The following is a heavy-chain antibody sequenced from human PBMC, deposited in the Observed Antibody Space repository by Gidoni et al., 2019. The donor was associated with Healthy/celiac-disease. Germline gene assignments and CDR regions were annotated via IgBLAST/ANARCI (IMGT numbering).Heavy chain of an antibody. Sequence: QVQLQESGPGLVKPSQTLSLTCTVSGGSISSGGYYWSWIRQHPGKGLEWIGYNYYSGSTYYNPSLKSRVTISVDTSKNQFSLKLSSVTAADTAVYYCARAVSGYYGSGSYYKFLYYYGMDVWGQGTTVTVSS. CDR3: ARAVSGYYGSGSYYKFLYYYGMDV. D-gene: IGHD3-10*01. V-gene: IGHV4-31*03. CDR2: NYYSGST. CDR1: GGSISSGGYY. J-gene: IGHJ6*02.